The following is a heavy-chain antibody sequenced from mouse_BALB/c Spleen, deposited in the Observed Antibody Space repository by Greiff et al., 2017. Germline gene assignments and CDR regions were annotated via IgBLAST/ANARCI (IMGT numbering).Heavy chain of an antibody. V-gene: IGHV14-3*02. D-gene: IGHD2-1*01. CDR2: IDSANGNT. CDR1: GFNIKDPY. Sequence: VQLQQSGAELVKPGASVKFFRPASGFNIKDPYIHWVKQRPEQGLEWIGRIDSANGNTKYDPKFQGKATITADTSTNTAYLQLSSLTSEDTAVYDCDIYCVEAAWFAYWGQGTLVTVSA. J-gene: IGHJ3*01. CDR3: DIYCVEAAWFAY.